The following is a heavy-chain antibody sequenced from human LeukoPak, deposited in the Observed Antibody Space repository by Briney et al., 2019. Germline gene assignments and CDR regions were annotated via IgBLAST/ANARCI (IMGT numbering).Heavy chain of an antibody. J-gene: IGHJ4*02. V-gene: IGHV3-43*02. CDR2: ISGDGGST. CDR3: AKDISRVLRYFDWLFHY. Sequence: GGSLRLSCAASGFTFDDYAMHWVRQAPGEGLEWVSLISGDGGSTYYADSVKGRFTISRDNSKNSLYLQMNSLRTEDTALYYCAKDISRVLRYFDWLFHYWGQGTLVTVSS. D-gene: IGHD3-9*01. CDR1: GFTFDDYA.